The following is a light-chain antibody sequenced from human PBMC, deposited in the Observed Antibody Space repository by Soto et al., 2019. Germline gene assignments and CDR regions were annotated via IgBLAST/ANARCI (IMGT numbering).Light chain of an antibody. CDR3: QQLNSYPIT. Sequence: IQLTQSPSSLSASVGDRVTITCRASQSISNWLAWYQQKPGTAPKVLIYHASNLQSGVPSRFSGSGSGTEFTLTISRLQPEDFATYYCQQLNSYPITFGQGTRLEIK. J-gene: IGKJ5*01. V-gene: IGKV1-5*01. CDR1: QSISNW. CDR2: HAS.